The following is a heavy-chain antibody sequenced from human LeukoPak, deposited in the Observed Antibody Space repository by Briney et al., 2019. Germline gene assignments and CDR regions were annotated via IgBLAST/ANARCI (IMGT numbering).Heavy chain of an antibody. J-gene: IGHJ4*02. V-gene: IGHV4-34*01. CDR1: VGSFSGYY. Sequence: DTLSLTCAVYVGSFSGYYWSWIRQPPGKGVEWIGEINHSGCTNYNPSLKSRVTISVDTSKNQFSLKLSTVTAADTAVYYCVRQRDGYIRAPFDYWGQGTLVTVSS. CDR3: VRQRDGYIRAPFDY. D-gene: IGHD5-24*01. CDR2: INHSGCT.